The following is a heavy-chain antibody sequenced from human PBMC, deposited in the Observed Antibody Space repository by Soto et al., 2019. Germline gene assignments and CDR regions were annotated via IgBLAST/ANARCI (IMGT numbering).Heavy chain of an antibody. J-gene: IGHJ6*02. CDR2: ISYDGRNK. Sequence: LRLSCAASGFTFSSYAMHWVRQAPGKGLEWVAVISYDGRNKYYADSVKGRFTVSRDNSKNTLYLQMSSLRAEDTAVYYCVKDGSSGWPYYYGMDVWGQGTTVTVSS. CDR3: VKDGSSGWPYYYGMDV. D-gene: IGHD6-19*01. CDR1: GFTFSSYA. V-gene: IGHV3-30*18.